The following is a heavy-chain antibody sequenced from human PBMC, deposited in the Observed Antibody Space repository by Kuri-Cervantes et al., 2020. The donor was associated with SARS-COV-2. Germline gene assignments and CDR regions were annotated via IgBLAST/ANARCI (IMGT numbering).Heavy chain of an antibody. Sequence: GSLRLSCAVYGGSFSGYYWSWIRQPPGKGLEWIASVYHSGSTSYSPSLKSRVTISVDTSKNQFSLKLSSVTAADTAVYYCARDLREDAFDIWGQGTMVTVSS. CDR2: VYHSGST. CDR1: GGSFSGYY. CDR3: ARDLREDAFDI. V-gene: IGHV4-34*01. J-gene: IGHJ3*02.